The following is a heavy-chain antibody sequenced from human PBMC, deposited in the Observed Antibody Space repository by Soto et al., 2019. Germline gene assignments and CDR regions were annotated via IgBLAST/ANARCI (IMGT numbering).Heavy chain of an antibody. CDR3: TTDTVTADSNYCYYYGMDV. V-gene: IGHV3-15*07. CDR2: IKSKTDGGTT. J-gene: IGHJ6*02. D-gene: IGHD4-4*01. Sequence: EVQLVESGGGLVKPGGSLRLSCAASGFTFSNAWMNWVRQAPGKGLEWVGRIKSKTDGGTTDYAAPVKGRYTISRDDSKNTLYLQMISLKTEDPAVYYCTTDTVTADSNYCYYYGMDVWGQGSTVTVSS. CDR1: GFTFSNAW.